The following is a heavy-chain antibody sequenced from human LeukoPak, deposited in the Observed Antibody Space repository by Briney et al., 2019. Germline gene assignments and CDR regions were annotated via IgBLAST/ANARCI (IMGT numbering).Heavy chain of an antibody. Sequence: SETLSLTCTVSGVSISSSSYYWGWIRQPPGKGLEWIGSIYYSGSTYYNPSLKSRVTISVDTSKNQFSLKLSSVTAADTAVYYCAEQPISVGYSSSWYDYWGQGTLVTVSS. J-gene: IGHJ4*02. CDR1: GVSISSSSYY. CDR3: AEQPISVGYSSSWYDY. D-gene: IGHD6-13*01. CDR2: IYYSGST. V-gene: IGHV4-39*01.